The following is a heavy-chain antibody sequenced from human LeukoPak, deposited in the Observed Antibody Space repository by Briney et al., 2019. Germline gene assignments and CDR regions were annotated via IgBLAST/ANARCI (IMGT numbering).Heavy chain of an antibody. V-gene: IGHV5-51*01. Sequence: GESLKISCKGSGYSFALYWTGWVRQMPGKGLEWMGIIYPGDSDTKYSPSFQGQVTISADKSISTAYLQWSSLKASDSAMYYCGRLGYCSGGSCYGNYYYYMDVWGKGTTVTVSS. J-gene: IGHJ6*03. CDR1: GYSFALYW. CDR3: GRLGYCSGGSCYGNYYYYMDV. CDR2: IYPGDSDT. D-gene: IGHD2-15*01.